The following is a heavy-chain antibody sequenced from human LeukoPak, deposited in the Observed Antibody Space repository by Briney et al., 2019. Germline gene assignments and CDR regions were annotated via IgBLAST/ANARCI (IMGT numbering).Heavy chain of an antibody. D-gene: IGHD1-26*01. V-gene: IGHV3-23*01. CDR2: ISGSGGAT. CDR1: GFTFSSYP. CDR3: GKYIQTAVGANDY. J-gene: IGHJ4*02. Sequence: GGTLRLSCAASGFTFSSYPMNWVRQAPGKGLEWVSVISGSGGATFYGDSVQGRFTISRDNSRDTLYLQMSSLRAEDTVVYSCGKYIQTAVGANDYWGQGTLVTVSS.